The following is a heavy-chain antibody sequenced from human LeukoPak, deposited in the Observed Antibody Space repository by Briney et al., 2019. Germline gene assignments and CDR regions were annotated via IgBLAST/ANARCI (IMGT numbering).Heavy chain of an antibody. V-gene: IGHV3-7*01. CDR2: IKQDGSEN. Sequence: GGSLRLSCAASGFTFSSYWMSWVRQAPGKGLEWVANIKQDGSENYYVDSVKGRFTISRDNAKNSLYLEMNSLRAEDTAVYYCATGSPRFGPPHAFDIWGQGTMVTVSS. J-gene: IGHJ3*02. CDR1: GFTFSSYW. D-gene: IGHD3/OR15-3a*01. CDR3: ATGSPRFGPPHAFDI.